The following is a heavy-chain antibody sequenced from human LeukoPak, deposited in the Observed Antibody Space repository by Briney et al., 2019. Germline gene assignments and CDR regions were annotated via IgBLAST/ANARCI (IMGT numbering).Heavy chain of an antibody. Sequence: GSLRLSCAASGFTFSSYWMHWVRQAPGKGLVWVSRINSDGSSTSYADSVKGRFTISRDNAKNTLYLQMNSLRAEDTAVYYCAEDGSYYGSGSYSFFDYWGQGTLVTVSS. CDR3: AEDGSYYGSGSYSFFDY. V-gene: IGHV3-74*01. D-gene: IGHD3-10*01. J-gene: IGHJ4*02. CDR2: INSDGSST. CDR1: GFTFSSYW.